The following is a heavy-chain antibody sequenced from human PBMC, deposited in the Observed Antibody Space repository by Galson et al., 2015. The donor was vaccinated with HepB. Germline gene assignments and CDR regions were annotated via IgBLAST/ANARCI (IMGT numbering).Heavy chain of an antibody. CDR1: GYTFTSYY. V-gene: IGHV1-46*03. J-gene: IGHJ6*02. Sequence: SVKVSCKASGYTFTSYYMHWVRQAPGQGLEWMGIINPSGGSTSYAQKFQGRVTMTRDTSTSTVYMELSSLRSEDTAVYYCARDLLPPRGEEGSSWYIRGWPGPQHYYYYGMDVWGQGTTVTVSS. CDR2: INPSGGST. D-gene: IGHD6-13*01. CDR3: ARDLLPPRGEEGSSWYIRGWPGPQHYYYYGMDV.